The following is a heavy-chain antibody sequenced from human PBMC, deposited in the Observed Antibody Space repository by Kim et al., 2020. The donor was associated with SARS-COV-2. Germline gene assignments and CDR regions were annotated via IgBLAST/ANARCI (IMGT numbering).Heavy chain of an antibody. D-gene: IGHD5-12*01. J-gene: IGHJ6*02. Sequence: ASVKVSCKASGYTFTTYYMHWARQAPGQGLEWMGIINPSGGSTSYAQKFQGRVTMTRDTSTSTVYMELSSLRSEDTAVYYCARDQIEGSGYDSNYYYGMDVWGQGTTVTVSS. V-gene: IGHV1-46*01. CDR2: INPSGGST. CDR1: GYTFTTYY. CDR3: ARDQIEGSGYDSNYYYGMDV.